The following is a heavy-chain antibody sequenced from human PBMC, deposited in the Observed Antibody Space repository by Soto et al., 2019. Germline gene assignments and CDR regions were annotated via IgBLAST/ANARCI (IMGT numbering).Heavy chain of an antibody. D-gene: IGHD6-13*01. CDR1: GFTFSSYA. J-gene: IGHJ5*02. CDR2: IKSKADGATT. CDR3: TTDLSKMSWFDP. Sequence: GGSLRLSCAASGFTFSSYAMSWVRQAPGKGLEWVGRIKSKADGATTDYTASVKGRFTISRDDSKNTLYLQMNSLKTEDTAVYYCTTDLSKMSWFDPWGQGTLVTVSS. V-gene: IGHV3-15*01.